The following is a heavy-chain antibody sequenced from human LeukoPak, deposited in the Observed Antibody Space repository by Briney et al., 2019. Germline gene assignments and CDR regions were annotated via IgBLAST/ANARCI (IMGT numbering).Heavy chain of an antibody. D-gene: IGHD5-12*01. Sequence: ASETLSLTCTVSGDSITSSSHHWGWIRQSPGKGLEWIGSIYFGRTTYYNPSLSSRVALSVVTSKNQLSLQLTSVTAADTAVYYCVRHDGRGGATMGSLDSWGQGSLVTVSS. CDR2: IYFGRTT. CDR3: VRHDGRGGATMGSLDS. V-gene: IGHV4-39*01. CDR1: GDSITSSSHH. J-gene: IGHJ4*02.